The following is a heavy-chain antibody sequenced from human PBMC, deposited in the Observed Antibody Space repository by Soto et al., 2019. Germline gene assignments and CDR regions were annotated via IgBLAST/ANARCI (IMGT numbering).Heavy chain of an antibody. CDR2: MDQDGSEK. V-gene: IGHV3-7*01. CDR3: ARDRVGTTRDKAPDF. D-gene: IGHD1-26*01. Sequence: GGSLRLSCAASGFTFSSYWMSWVRQTPGEGLEWVANMDQDGSEKYYVDSMKGRFTISRDLAKNSLYLQMNSLRAEDTAVYYCARDRVGTTRDKAPDFWGQRTPVTVSS. CDR1: GFTFSSYW. J-gene: IGHJ4*02.